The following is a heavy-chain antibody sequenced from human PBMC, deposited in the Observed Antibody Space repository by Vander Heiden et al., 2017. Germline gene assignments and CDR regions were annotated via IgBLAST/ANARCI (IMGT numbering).Heavy chain of an antibody. CDR3: ARDKSLFDY. CDR1: GFTFNNFG. CDR2: IWYDGTSK. J-gene: IGHJ4*02. V-gene: IGHV3-33*01. Sequence: QVQLVESGGGVVQPGRSLRLSCAASGFTFNNFGMHWVRQAPGKGLGWVALIWYDGTSKYYADSVKGRFTISRDNSQNTLYLQMTSLRADDTAVYYCARDKSLFDYWGQGTLVTVSS.